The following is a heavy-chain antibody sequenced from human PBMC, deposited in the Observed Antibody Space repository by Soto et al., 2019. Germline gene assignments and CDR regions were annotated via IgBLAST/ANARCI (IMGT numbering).Heavy chain of an antibody. CDR3: ARYFYWLIGFDI. CDR2: IDYYGST. CDR1: GGSISSYY. D-gene: IGHD3-3*01. V-gene: IGHV4-59*01. Sequence: PSETLSLTCTVSGGSISSYYCSWIRQPPGKRLEWIGYIDYYGSTNYNPSLKSRVTISVDTSKKQFSLNLGSVTAADTAIFYWARYFYWLIGFDIWGQGTMVT. J-gene: IGHJ3*02.